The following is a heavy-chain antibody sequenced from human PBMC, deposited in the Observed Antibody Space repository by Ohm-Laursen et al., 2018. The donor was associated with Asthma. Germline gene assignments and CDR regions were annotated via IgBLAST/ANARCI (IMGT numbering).Heavy chain of an antibody. Sequence: LSLTCAASGFIFSDYFAHWVRQGPGGGLIWISHIFPDGRHTNYADSVRGRFTISRDDAKNTLYLHMTGLRADDTAVYYCARGSSEGLQWGQGTLVTVSS. J-gene: IGHJ4*02. V-gene: IGHV3-74*01. D-gene: IGHD6-19*01. CDR1: GFIFSDYF. CDR3: ARGSSEGLQ. CDR2: IFPDGRHT.